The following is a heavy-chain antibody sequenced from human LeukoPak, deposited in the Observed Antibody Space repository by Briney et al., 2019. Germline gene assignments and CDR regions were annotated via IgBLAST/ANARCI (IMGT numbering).Heavy chain of an antibody. CDR3: AKDPWGSRGYFDY. Sequence: GGSLRLSCAASGFTLSRNAMIWVRQAPGKGLEWVSAISGSGSDTYYADSVKGRFTIFRDNSKNTVYLRMNSLRAEDTAVYYCAKDPWGSRGYFDYWGQGTLVTVSS. CDR1: GFTLSRNA. V-gene: IGHV3-23*01. CDR2: ISGSGSDT. J-gene: IGHJ4*02. D-gene: IGHD7-27*01.